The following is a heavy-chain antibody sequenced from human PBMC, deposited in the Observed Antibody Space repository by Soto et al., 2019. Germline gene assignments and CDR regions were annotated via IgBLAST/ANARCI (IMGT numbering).Heavy chain of an antibody. CDR2: INPSGGST. CDR1: GYTFTSYY. CDR3: AREGSDYYDSSGYFDY. D-gene: IGHD3-22*01. V-gene: IGHV1-46*01. Sequence: ASVKVSCKASGYTFTSYYMHWVRQAPGQGLEWMGIINPSGGSTSYAQKFQGRVTMTRDTSTSTVYMELSSLRSEDTAVYYCAREGSDYYDSSGYFDYWGQGTLVTVSS. J-gene: IGHJ4*02.